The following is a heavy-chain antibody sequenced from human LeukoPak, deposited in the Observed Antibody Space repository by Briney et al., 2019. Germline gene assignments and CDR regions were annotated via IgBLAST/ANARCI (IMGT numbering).Heavy chain of an antibody. V-gene: IGHV4-59*01. D-gene: IGHD2-21*02. CDR1: GGSIRSYY. Sequence: SETLSLTCTVSGGSIRSYYWSWIRQPPGKGLEWIGYIYYSGSTNYNPSLKSRVTISVDTSKNQFSLKLTSVTAADTAMYYCGRLRDDFVDYWCQGTLVTVSS. CDR2: IYYSGST. CDR3: GRLRDDFVDY. J-gene: IGHJ4*02.